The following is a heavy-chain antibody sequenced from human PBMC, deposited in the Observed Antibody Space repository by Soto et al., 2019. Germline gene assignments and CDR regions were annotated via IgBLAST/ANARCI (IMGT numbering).Heavy chain of an antibody. CDR2: ITWDGAIT. J-gene: IGHJ6*02. V-gene: IGHV3-43*01. CDR1: GFTFHDYT. CDR3: ARGDIVVVVAATGYYYYGMDV. Sequence: PGGSLRLSCAASGFTFHDYTMHWVRQAPGKGLEWVSLITWDGAITSYADSVKGRFTISRDNSKNSLYLQMNSLRAEDTALYYCARGDIVVVVAATGYYYYGMDVWGQGTTVTVSS. D-gene: IGHD2-15*01.